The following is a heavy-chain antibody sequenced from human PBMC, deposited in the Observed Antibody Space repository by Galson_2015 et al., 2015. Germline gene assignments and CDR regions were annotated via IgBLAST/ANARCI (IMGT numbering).Heavy chain of an antibody. Sequence: QSGAEVKKPGESLRISCKGSGYNFTRYWFSWVRQMPGKGLEWMGRIDPSDSYINYSPSFQGHVTISVDKSISAAYLQWRSLRASDTGMYYCARSGRDYSGYVNFDYWGQGTLVTVSS. CDR3: ARSGRDYSGYVNFDY. D-gene: IGHD5-12*01. J-gene: IGHJ4*02. V-gene: IGHV5-10-1*01. CDR1: GYNFTRYW. CDR2: IDPSDSYI.